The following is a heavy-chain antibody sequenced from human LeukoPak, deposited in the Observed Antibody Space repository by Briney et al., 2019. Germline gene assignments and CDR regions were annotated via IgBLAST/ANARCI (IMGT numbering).Heavy chain of an antibody. CDR2: ISGSGGST. Sequence: GGSLRLSCAASGFTFSSYAMSWVRQAPGKGLEWVSVISGSGGSTSYADSVKGRFTISRDNSKNTLYLQMNSLRAEDTAVYYCAKRGSGWYAPEYWGQGTLVTVSS. J-gene: IGHJ4*02. CDR1: GFTFSSYA. D-gene: IGHD6-19*01. V-gene: IGHV3-23*01. CDR3: AKRGSGWYAPEY.